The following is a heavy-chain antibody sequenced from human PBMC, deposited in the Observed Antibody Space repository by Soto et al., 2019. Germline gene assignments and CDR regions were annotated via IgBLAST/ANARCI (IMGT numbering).Heavy chain of an antibody. J-gene: IGHJ4*02. V-gene: IGHV5-51*01. CDR3: ARQVAVAGKDY. CDR2: IYPGDSDT. Sequence: REALKISCKGSGYSFTSYWIGWVRQMPGKGLEWMGIIYPGDSDTRYSPSFQGQVTISADKSISTAYLQWSSLKASDTAMYYCARQVAVAGKDYWGQGTLVTVPQ. CDR1: GYSFTSYW. D-gene: IGHD6-19*01.